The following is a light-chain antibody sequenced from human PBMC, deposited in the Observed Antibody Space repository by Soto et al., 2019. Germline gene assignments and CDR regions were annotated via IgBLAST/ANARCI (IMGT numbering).Light chain of an antibody. CDR1: QSISSY. V-gene: IGKV1-39*01. CDR3: QHYVYPQWT. Sequence: DIQMTQSPSSLCSSVGDIVTPTCLASQSISSYLNWYQQKPGKAPKLLIYAASSLQSGVPSRFSGSGSGTEFPLTIRRLEPEDFAVYFCQHYVYPQWTFGPGTTVDIK. J-gene: IGKJ1*01. CDR2: AAS.